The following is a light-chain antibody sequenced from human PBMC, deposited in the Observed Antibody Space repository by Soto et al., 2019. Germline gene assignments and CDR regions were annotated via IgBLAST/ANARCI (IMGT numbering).Light chain of an antibody. Sequence: QSALTQPRSASGSPGQSVTISCTGTSSDVGGYNFVSWYQQHPGKAPKLMIYEVTKRPSGVPDRFSGSKSGNTASLTVSGLQGEDEADYYCTSYAGSNIPVVFGGGTQLTVL. V-gene: IGLV2-8*01. CDR1: SSDVGGYNF. CDR2: EVT. J-gene: IGLJ2*01. CDR3: TSYAGSNIPVV.